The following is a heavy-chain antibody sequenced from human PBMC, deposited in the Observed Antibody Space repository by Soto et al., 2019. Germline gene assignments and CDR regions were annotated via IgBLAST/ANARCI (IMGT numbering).Heavy chain of an antibody. V-gene: IGHV4-39*01. Sequence: SETLSLTCTVSGGSISSSSYYWGWIRQPPGKGLEWIGSIYYSGSTYYNPSLKSRVTISVDTSKNQFSLKLSSVTAADTAVYYRASQDMVRGVNTHDYWGQGTLVTVSS. CDR1: GGSISSSSYY. D-gene: IGHD3-10*01. CDR2: IYYSGST. J-gene: IGHJ4*02. CDR3: ASQDMVRGVNTHDY.